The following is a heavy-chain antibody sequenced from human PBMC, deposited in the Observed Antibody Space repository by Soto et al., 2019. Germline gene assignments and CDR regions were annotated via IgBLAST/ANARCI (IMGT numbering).Heavy chain of an antibody. Sequence: ASVKVSCKASGYTFTSYYMHWVRQAPGQGLEWMGIINPSGGSTSYAQKFQGRVTMTRDTSTSTVYMELSSLRSEDTAVYYCARDAGYCTNGVCYTLDYWGQGTLVTASS. CDR2: INPSGGST. V-gene: IGHV1-46*01. D-gene: IGHD2-8*01. J-gene: IGHJ4*02. CDR3: ARDAGYCTNGVCYTLDY. CDR1: GYTFTSYY.